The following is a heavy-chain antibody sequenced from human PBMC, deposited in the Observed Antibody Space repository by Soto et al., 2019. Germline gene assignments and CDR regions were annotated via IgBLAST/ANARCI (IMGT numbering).Heavy chain of an antibody. V-gene: IGHV3-48*01. CDR2: ISPSGSTT. CDR3: ARRRPRGERPGDYYYAMDV. J-gene: IGHJ6*02. D-gene: IGHD2-21*01. CDR1: GFGITMHS. Sequence: EVQMVESGGGLIQPGGSLRLSCEVSGFGITMHSMNWVRQAPGKGLEWLSYISPSGSTTYYADAVMGRFTISRDSSKNALYLQMNRLGAEDTAVYYCARRRPRGERPGDYYYAMDVWGQGTTVTVSS.